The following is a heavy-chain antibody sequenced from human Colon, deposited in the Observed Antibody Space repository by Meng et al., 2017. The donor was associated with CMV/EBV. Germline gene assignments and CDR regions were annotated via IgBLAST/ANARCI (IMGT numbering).Heavy chain of an antibody. D-gene: IGHD3-16*01. Sequence: SETLSLTCNVSGASLSSNIYYWSWIRQPPGKGLEWIAYIDNSGTTKYNPYLKSRVTISVDSSKNQFSLKVSSVTAADTAMYYCARGNTALWDNDHWGQGTLVTVSS. CDR1: GASLSSNIYY. CDR3: ARGNTALWDNDH. V-gene: IGHV4-61*01. J-gene: IGHJ4*02. CDR2: IDNSGTT.